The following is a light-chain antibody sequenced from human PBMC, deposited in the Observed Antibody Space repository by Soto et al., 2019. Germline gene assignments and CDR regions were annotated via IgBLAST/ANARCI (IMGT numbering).Light chain of an antibody. J-gene: IGKJ3*01. CDR1: QSISSY. CDR3: QQSDSAIRT. Sequence: DIQMTQSPSSLSASVGDRVTITCRASQSISSYLNWYQQKPGKAPKLLIYGASTLQSGVPSRFSGSGSGTDFTLTISSLQTEDFATYYCQQSDSAIRTLGPGTKVEIK. CDR2: GAS. V-gene: IGKV1-39*01.